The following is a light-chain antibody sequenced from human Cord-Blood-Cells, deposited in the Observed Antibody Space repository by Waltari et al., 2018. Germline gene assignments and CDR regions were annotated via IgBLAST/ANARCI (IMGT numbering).Light chain of an antibody. J-gene: IGKJ1*01. CDR2: DAS. CDR1: QSISSW. Sequence: DIQMTPSPSTLSASVGDRVTITCRASQSISSWLAGYQQKPGKAPKLLIYDASSLESGVPSRFSGSGSGTEFSLTISSLQPDDFATYYCQQYNSYSTFGQGTKVAIK. CDR3: QQYNSYST. V-gene: IGKV1-5*01.